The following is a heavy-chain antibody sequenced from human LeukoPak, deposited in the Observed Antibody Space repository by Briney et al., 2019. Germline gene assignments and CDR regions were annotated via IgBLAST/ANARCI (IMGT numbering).Heavy chain of an antibody. CDR2: MNPNSGNT. CDR3: ARYSSSPT. CDR1: GYTFTSYD. D-gene: IGHD6-6*01. V-gene: IGHV1-8*01. Sequence: GASVKVSCKASGYTFTSYDINWVRQATGQGLEWMGWMNPNSGNTGYAQKFQGRVTITADESTSTAYMELSSLRSEDTAVYYCARYSSSPTWGQGTLVTVSS. J-gene: IGHJ5*02.